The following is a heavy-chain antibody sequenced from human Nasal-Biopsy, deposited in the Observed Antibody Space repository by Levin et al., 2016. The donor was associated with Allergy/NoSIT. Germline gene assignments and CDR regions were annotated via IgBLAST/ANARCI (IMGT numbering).Heavy chain of an antibody. V-gene: IGHV3-21*06. J-gene: IGHJ4*02. CDR2: ITASGTYI. D-gene: IGHD3-10*01. CDR1: GFTFSNYN. Sequence: GGSLRLSCAASGFTFSNYNMNWVRQAPGKGLEWVSSITASGTYIHYADSVKGRFTISRDNAKNLLFLQMNNLRADDTAVYYCTTPIWFGGGVGGYWGQGTLVTVSS. CDR3: TTPIWFGGGVGGY.